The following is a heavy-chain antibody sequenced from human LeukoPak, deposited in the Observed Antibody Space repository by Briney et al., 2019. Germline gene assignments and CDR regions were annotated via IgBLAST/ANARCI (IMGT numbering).Heavy chain of an antibody. CDR2: MNPNSGNT. D-gene: IGHD1-26*01. V-gene: IGHV1-8*01. CDR3: ARGYWELLSLFDY. Sequence: ASVKVSCKASGYTFTSYDIHWVRQATGQGLEWMGWMNPNSGNTGYAQKFQGRVTMTRNTSISTAYMELSSLRSEDTAVYYCARGYWELLSLFDYWGQGTLVTVSS. CDR1: GYTFTSYD. J-gene: IGHJ4*02.